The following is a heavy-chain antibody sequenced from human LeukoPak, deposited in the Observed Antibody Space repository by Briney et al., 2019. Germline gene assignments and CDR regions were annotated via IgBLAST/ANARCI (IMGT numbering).Heavy chain of an antibody. D-gene: IGHD3/OR15-3a*01. J-gene: IGHJ4*02. CDR1: GFTFSSYV. CDR2: FSSNGDST. CDR3: VGAGTLDY. V-gene: IGHV3-64D*06. Sequence: PGGSLRLSCSASGFTFSSYVMHWVRQAPGEGLDSVSAFSSNGDSTYYADSVKGRFTISRDNSKNTLYLQMSSLRAEDTAVYYCVGAGTLDYWGQGTLVTVSS.